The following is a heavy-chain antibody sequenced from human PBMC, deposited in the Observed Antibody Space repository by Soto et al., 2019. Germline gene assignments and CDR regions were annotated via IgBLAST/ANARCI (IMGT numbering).Heavy chain of an antibody. D-gene: IGHD1-1*01. J-gene: IGHJ5*02. CDR3: ATAHRVRGFGP. CDR1: GYTFTSYA. CDR2: ISAYNGNT. Sequence: ASVKVSCKASGYTFTSYAISWVRQAPGQGLEWLGWISAYNGNTNYAQKLQGRATMTRNTSISTAYMELSSLTPEHTPGYYGATAHRVRGFGPCGRGTLVTVSS. V-gene: IGHV1-18*01.